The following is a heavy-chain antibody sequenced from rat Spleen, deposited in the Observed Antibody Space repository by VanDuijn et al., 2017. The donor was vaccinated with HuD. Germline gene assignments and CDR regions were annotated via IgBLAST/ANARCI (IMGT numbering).Heavy chain of an antibody. CDR1: GFTFSNYG. CDR2: ISYDGGST. V-gene: IGHV5-29*01. CDR3: ARLIYYYDGSYYYVMDA. J-gene: IGHJ4*01. Sequence: EVQLVESDGGLVQPGRSLKLSCVVSGFTFSNYGMAWVLLAPTKGLEWVASISYDGGSTYYRDSVKGRFTISRDNAKSTLYLQMDSMRYEDTATYYCARLIYYYDGSYYYVMDAWGQGASVTVSS. D-gene: IGHD1-12*02.